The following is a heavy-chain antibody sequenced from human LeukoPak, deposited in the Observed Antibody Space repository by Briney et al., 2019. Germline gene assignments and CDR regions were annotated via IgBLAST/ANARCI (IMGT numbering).Heavy chain of an antibody. CDR3: ARYGSYYYDSSGYYKAFDI. J-gene: IGHJ3*02. CDR1: GGSIRSYY. D-gene: IGHD3-22*01. Sequence: SETLSLTCTVSGGSIRSYYWSWIRQPPGKGLEWIGYICYSGSTNYNPSLKSRVTISVDTSKNQFSLKLSSVTAADTAVYYCARYGSYYYDSSGYYKAFDIWGQGTMVTVSS. CDR2: ICYSGST. V-gene: IGHV4-59*01.